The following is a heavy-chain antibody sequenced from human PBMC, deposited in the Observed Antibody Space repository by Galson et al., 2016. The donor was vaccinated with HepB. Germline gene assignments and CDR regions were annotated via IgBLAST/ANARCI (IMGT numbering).Heavy chain of an antibody. Sequence: SLRLSCAASGFTVSDNYMSWVRQAPGKGLEWVSVLYSGGTRYFADSVKGRFTLSRDTSKNTLYLQMNSLRVEDTAIYYCARARHSSNWYYFDYWGQGTLVTVSS. CDR1: GFTVSDNY. CDR2: LYSGGTR. J-gene: IGHJ4*02. V-gene: IGHV3-53*01. D-gene: IGHD6-13*01. CDR3: ARARHSSNWYYFDY.